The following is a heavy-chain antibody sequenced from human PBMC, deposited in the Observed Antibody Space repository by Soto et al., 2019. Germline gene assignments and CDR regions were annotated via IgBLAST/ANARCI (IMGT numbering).Heavy chain of an antibody. CDR2: ISSASRNT. Sequence: PCGSQRLSWAAVGFTFGDFGVNWVRQAPGRGPEWVAYISSASRNTYNADSVKGRFTISRDNARNSLYLQMNSLRDEDTAVYYCARAALYGYDYWGQGTPVTVSS. D-gene: IGHD6-25*01. J-gene: IGHJ4*02. V-gene: IGHV3-48*02. CDR3: ARAALYGYDY. CDR1: GFTFGDFG.